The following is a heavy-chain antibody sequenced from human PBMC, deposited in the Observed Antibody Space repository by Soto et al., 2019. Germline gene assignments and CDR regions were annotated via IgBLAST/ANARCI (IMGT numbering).Heavy chain of an antibody. D-gene: IGHD2-2*03. V-gene: IGHV4-59*01. Sequence: SETLSLTCTVSGGSISSYYWSWIRQPPGKGLEWIGYIYYSGSTNYNPSLKSRVTISVDTSKNQFSLKLSSVTAADTAVYYCAREKAGYCSSTSRSGDWCRAFDIWGQGTMVTVSS. CDR2: IYYSGST. CDR3: AREKAGYCSSTSRSGDWCRAFDI. J-gene: IGHJ3*02. CDR1: GGSISSYY.